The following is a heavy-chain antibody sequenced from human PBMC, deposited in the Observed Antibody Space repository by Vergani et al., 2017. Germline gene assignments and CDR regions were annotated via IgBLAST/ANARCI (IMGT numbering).Heavy chain of an antibody. J-gene: IGHJ4*02. D-gene: IGHD4-17*01. V-gene: IGHV3-30*02. Sequence: QVQLVESGGGVVQPGGSLRLSCAASGFTFSNNDMQWVRQAPGKGLEWVALTRYDGSNKSYADSVKGRFTISRDNSKKMLYLQMNSLSTEDTAVYYCAKRGDFGDYLGYWGQGTLVIVSS. CDR3: AKRGDFGDYLGY. CDR2: TRYDGSNK. CDR1: GFTFSNND.